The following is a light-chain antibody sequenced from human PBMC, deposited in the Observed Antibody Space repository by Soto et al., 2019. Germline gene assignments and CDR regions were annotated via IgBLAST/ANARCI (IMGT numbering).Light chain of an antibody. J-gene: IGKJ2*01. CDR2: EAS. CDR3: QRYDNLPT. Sequence: DIQMTQSPSSLSASVGDRVTITCQASQDIRNYLNWYQQKPGKAPKLLISEASNLQTGVPSRFSGSGSVTDFTFPITSLQLEDIATYYCQRYDNLPTFVQGTQREIK. V-gene: IGKV1-33*01. CDR1: QDIRNY.